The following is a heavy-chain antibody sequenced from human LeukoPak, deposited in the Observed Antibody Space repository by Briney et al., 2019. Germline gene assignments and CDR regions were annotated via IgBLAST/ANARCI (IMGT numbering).Heavy chain of an antibody. V-gene: IGHV4-34*01. D-gene: IGHD2/OR15-2a*01. CDR3: ARDQVIYGMDV. Sequence: PSETLSLTCAVYGGSFSGYYWSWIRQPPGKGLEWIGEINHSGSTNYNPSLKSRVTISVDTSKNQFSLKLSSVTAADTAVYYCARDQVIYGMDVWGQGTTVTVSS. J-gene: IGHJ6*02. CDR1: GGSFSGYY. CDR2: INHSGST.